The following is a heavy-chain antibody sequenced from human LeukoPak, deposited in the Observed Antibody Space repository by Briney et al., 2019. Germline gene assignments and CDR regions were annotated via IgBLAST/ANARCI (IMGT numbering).Heavy chain of an antibody. V-gene: IGHV1-69*05. CDR1: GGTFSSYA. CDR2: IIPIFGTA. Sequence: GSSVKVSCKASGGTFSSYAISWVRQAPGQGLEWVGRIIPIFGTANYAQKFQGRVTITTDESTSTAYMELSRLRSDDTAVYYCASSPTGTYYYDSSGYFLGYWGQGTLVTVSS. CDR3: ASSPTGTYYYDSSGYFLGY. D-gene: IGHD3-22*01. J-gene: IGHJ4*02.